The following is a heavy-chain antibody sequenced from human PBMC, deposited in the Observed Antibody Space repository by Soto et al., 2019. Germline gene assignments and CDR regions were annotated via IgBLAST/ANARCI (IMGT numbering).Heavy chain of an antibody. Sequence: LRLSCTGPGFTFSSYAMHWVRLAPGKGLEWVAVVSYDGSIENYADSVGGRFTISRDNSKNTVFLQMNSLRVEDTAVYYCAKDLYYYDFSLDDSWGQGTLVTVSS. D-gene: IGHD3-16*01. V-gene: IGHV3-30*04. J-gene: IGHJ5*02. CDR2: VSYDGSIE. CDR1: GFTFSSYA. CDR3: AKDLYYYDFSLDDS.